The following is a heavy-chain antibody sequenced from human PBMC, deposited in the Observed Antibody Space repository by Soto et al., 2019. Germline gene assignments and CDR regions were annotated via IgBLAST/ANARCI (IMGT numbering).Heavy chain of an antibody. D-gene: IGHD2-8*01. J-gene: IGHJ4*02. CDR1: GGSFSGYY. Sequence: KASETLSLTCAVYGGSFSGYYWSWIRQPPGKGLEWIGEINHSGSTNYNPSLKSRVTISVDTSKNQFSLKLSSVTAADTAVYYCARRILYSWCMRPVDYWGQGTLVTVSS. CDR3: ARRILYSWCMRPVDY. V-gene: IGHV4-34*01. CDR2: INHSGST.